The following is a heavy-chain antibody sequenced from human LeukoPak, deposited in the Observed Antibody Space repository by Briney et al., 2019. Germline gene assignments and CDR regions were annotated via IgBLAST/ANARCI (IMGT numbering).Heavy chain of an antibody. CDR2: IYTSGST. CDR3: ARDYDSSGYYSYYFDY. D-gene: IGHD3-22*01. CDR1: GGSISSGSYY. J-gene: IGHJ4*02. Sequence: SETLSLTCTVSGGSISSGSYYWSWIRQPAGKGLEWIGRIYTSGSTNYNPSLKSRVTISVDTSKNQFSLKLGSVTAADTAVYYCARDYDSSGYYSYYFDYWGQGTLVTVSS. V-gene: IGHV4-61*02.